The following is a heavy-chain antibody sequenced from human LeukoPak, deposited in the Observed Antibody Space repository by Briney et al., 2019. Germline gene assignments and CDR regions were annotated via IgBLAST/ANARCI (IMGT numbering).Heavy chain of an antibody. CDR2: IKQDGSEK. Sequence: GGSLRLSCAASGFTFSSYWMSRVRQAPGKGLEWVANIKQDGSEKYYVDSVKGRFTISRDNAKNSLYLQMNSLRAEDTAVYYCARGYYDFWSGYYSGDPFDYWGQGTLVTVSS. CDR3: ARGYYDFWSGYYSGDPFDY. J-gene: IGHJ4*02. V-gene: IGHV3-7*04. CDR1: GFTFSSYW. D-gene: IGHD3-3*01.